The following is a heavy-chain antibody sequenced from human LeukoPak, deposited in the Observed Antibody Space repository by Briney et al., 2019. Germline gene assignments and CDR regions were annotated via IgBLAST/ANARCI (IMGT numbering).Heavy chain of an antibody. D-gene: IGHD4-17*01. V-gene: IGHV1-69*13. CDR2: IIPIFGTA. J-gene: IGHJ4*02. Sequence: ASVKVSCKASGGTFSSYAISWVRQAPGQGLEWMGGIIPIFGTANYAQKFQGRVTITADESTSTAYMEPSSLRSEDTAVYYCARTNRGENYGDYVDWGQGTLVTVSS. CDR1: GGTFSSYA. CDR3: ARTNRGENYGDYVD.